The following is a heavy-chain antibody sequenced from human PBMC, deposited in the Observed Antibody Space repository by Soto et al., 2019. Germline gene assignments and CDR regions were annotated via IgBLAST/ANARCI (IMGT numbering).Heavy chain of an antibody. CDR2: INPSGDSR. Sequence: RASVKVSCKASGFSFSDYFMHWVRQAPGQGLEWMGIINPSGDSRNYAQKFQGRVTITRDTSTSTVYMDLSSLRYDDTAVYYCARGPGAMVRGVNDYWGQGTLVTVSS. CDR1: GFSFSDYF. J-gene: IGHJ4*02. D-gene: IGHD3-10*01. V-gene: IGHV1-46*01. CDR3: ARGPGAMVRGVNDY.